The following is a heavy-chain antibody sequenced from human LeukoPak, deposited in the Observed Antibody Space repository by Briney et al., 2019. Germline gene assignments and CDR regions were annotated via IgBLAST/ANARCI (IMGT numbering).Heavy chain of an antibody. Sequence: PGGSLRLSCAASGFTFSSYAMHWVRQAPGKGLEWVAVISYDGSSKYYADSVKGRFTISRDNSKNTLYLQMNSLRAEDTAVYYCARDLLRDSYNIVDYWGQGTLVTVSS. CDR2: ISYDGSSK. CDR3: ARDLLRDSYNIVDY. D-gene: IGHD1-26*01. J-gene: IGHJ4*02. V-gene: IGHV3-30-3*01. CDR1: GFTFSSYA.